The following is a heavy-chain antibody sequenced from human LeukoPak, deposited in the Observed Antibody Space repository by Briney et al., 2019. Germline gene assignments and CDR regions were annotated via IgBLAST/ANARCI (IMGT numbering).Heavy chain of an antibody. Sequence: GASVKVSCKASGGTFSSYAISWVRQAPGQGLEWMGGIIPIFGTANYAQKFQGRVTITTDESTSTAYMELSSLRPEDTAVYYCARSVVTAIFYFDYWGQGTLVTVSS. D-gene: IGHD2-21*02. CDR2: IIPIFGTA. CDR1: GGTFSSYA. V-gene: IGHV1-69*05. J-gene: IGHJ4*02. CDR3: ARSVVTAIFYFDY.